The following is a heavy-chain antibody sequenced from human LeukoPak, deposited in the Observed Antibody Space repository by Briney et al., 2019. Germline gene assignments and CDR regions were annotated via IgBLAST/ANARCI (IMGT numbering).Heavy chain of an antibody. D-gene: IGHD3-16*02. V-gene: IGHV4-59*08. CDR2: IYYSGST. CDR3: ARLYGGDDYVWGSYRPVGYFDY. Sequence: SETLSLTCTVSGGSISSYYWSWIRQPPGKGLAWIGYIYYSGSTNYNPSLKSRVTISVDTSKNQFSLKLSSVTAADTAVYYCARLYGGDDYVWGSYRPVGYFDYWGQGTLVTVSS. CDR1: GGSISSYY. J-gene: IGHJ4*02.